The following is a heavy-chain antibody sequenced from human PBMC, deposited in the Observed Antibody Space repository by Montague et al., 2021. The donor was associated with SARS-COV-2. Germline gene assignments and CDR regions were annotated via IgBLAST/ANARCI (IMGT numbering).Heavy chain of an antibody. D-gene: IGHD6-13*01. CDR2: TYYRSMWKS. Sequence: CAISGDSVASNSATWNWIRQSPSRGLEWLGRTYYRSMWKSDYARSVKSRIAINPDTSKNQFSLQLSSVTPEDTALYYCVRGIEAAGSYDYWCQGTLVTVSS. CDR1: GDSVASNSAT. J-gene: IGHJ4*02. V-gene: IGHV6-1*01. CDR3: VRGIEAAGSYDY.